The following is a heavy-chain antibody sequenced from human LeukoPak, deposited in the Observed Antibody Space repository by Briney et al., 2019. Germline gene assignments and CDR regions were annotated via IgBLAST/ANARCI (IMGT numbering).Heavy chain of an antibody. CDR1: GYTFTSYA. Sequence: GASVKVSCKASGYTFTSYAMHWVRQAPGQRLEWMGWINAGNGNTKYSQEFQGRVTITRDTSTSTVYMELRSLRSDDTAVYYCARSNYCSGGSCYEYYYMDVWGKGTTVTVSS. CDR3: ARSNYCSGGSCYEYYYMDV. CDR2: INAGNGNT. V-gene: IGHV1-3*01. J-gene: IGHJ6*03. D-gene: IGHD2-15*01.